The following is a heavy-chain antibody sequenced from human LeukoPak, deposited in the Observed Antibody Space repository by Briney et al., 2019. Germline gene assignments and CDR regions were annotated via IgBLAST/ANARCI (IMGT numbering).Heavy chain of an antibody. CDR2: MNPNSGNT. V-gene: IGHV1-8*01. D-gene: IGHD6-19*01. CDR3: ARRPRHSGWYGY. J-gene: IGHJ4*02. CDR1: GYTFTSYD. Sequence: ASVKVSCKASGYTFTSYDINWVRQATGQGLEWMGWMNPNSGNTGYAQKFQGRVTMTRNTSISTAYMELSSLRSEDTAVYYCARRPRHSGWYGYWGQGTLVTVSS.